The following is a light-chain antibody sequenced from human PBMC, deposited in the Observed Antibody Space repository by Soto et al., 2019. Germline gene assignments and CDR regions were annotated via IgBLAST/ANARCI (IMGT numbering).Light chain of an antibody. CDR2: EVN. Sequence: QSALTQPASVSGYPGQSITISCTGTRSDVGGYNYVSWYQQYPGKAPKLMISEVNNRPSGVSKRFSGSKSVNTASLTISGIQAEGEADYYCSSYTSSGTVVFGGWTKLTVL. CDR1: RSDVGGYNY. V-gene: IGLV2-14*01. J-gene: IGLJ2*01. CDR3: SSYTSSGTVV.